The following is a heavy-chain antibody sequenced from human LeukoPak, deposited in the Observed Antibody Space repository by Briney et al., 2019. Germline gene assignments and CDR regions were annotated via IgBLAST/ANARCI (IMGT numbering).Heavy chain of an antibody. CDR2: IYYSGST. CDR3: ARGVVSHYYYYYMDV. CDR1: GGSISSYY. Sequence: PSETLSLTCTVSGGSISSYYWSWIRQPPGKGLEWIGYIYYSGSTNYNPSLKSRVTISVDTSKNQFFLKLSSVTAADTAVYYCARGVVSHYYYYYMDVWGKGTTVTVSS. J-gene: IGHJ6*03. V-gene: IGHV4-59*01.